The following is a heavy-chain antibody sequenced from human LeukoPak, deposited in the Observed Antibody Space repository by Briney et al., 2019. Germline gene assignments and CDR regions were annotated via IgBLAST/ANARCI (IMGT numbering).Heavy chain of an antibody. CDR1: GGSISSSSYY. CDR2: IYYSGST. CDR3: ARDRTIFGVADFDY. J-gene: IGHJ4*02. Sequence: PSETLSLTCTVSGGSISSSSYYWGWIRQPPGKGLEWIGSIYYSGSTYYNPSLKSRVTISVDTSKNQFSLKLSSVTAADTAVYYCARDRTIFGVADFDYWGQGTLVTVSS. D-gene: IGHD3-3*01. V-gene: IGHV4-39*02.